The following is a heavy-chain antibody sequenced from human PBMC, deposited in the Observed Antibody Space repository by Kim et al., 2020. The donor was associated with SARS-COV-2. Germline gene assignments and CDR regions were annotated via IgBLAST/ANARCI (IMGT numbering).Heavy chain of an antibody. CDR1: GFTFSSYW. CDR3: ARPNGYSSGWYDH. J-gene: IGHJ5*02. V-gene: IGHV3-74*01. Sequence: GGSLRLSCAASGFTFSSYWMHWVRQAPGKGLVWVSRINSDGSSTSYVDSVKGRFTISRDNDKNTLYLQMNSLRAEDTAVYYCARPNGYSSGWYDHWGQGTLVTVSS. D-gene: IGHD6-19*01. CDR2: INSDGSST.